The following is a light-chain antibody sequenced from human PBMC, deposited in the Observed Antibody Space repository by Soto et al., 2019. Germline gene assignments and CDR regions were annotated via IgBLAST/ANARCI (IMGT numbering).Light chain of an antibody. CDR2: EVG. Sequence: QSALTQPASVSGSPGQSITISCTGTSSDIGAYNYVSWYQQYPGKAPKLLIHEVGNRPSGVSARFSASKPGNTASLTISGLLAEDEADYYCSSHGGSNAFYVFGTGTKLTVL. J-gene: IGLJ1*01. CDR1: SSDIGAYNY. CDR3: SSHGGSNAFYV. V-gene: IGLV2-14*01.